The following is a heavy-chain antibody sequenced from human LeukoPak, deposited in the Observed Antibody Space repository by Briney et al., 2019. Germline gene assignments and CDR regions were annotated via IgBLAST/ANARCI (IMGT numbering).Heavy chain of an antibody. Sequence: ASVKVSCKASGFIFTTYGISWVRQAPGQGLEGMGWISPDNGNAHSAPKFQGRVTLTTNTSTTTAYMELSSLRSDDTAVYYCARHYNSPVITWLDPWGQGTLVTVAS. J-gene: IGHJ5*02. CDR1: GFIFTTYG. CDR2: ISPDNGNA. CDR3: ARHYNSPVITWLDP. D-gene: IGHD3-22*01. V-gene: IGHV1-18*01.